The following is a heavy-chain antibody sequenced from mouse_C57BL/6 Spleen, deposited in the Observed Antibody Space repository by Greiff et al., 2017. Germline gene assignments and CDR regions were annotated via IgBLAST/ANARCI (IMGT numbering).Heavy chain of an antibody. V-gene: IGHV1-69*01. CDR1: VYTFPSYW. Sequence: VQLQQPMAERVMPVASVKLSCKASVYTFPSYWTHWVKQRPGQGLEWIGEIDPSDSYTNYNQKFKGKSTLTVDKSSSTAYMQLSSLTSEDSAVYYCARPSSRYFAMDYWGQGTSATVSS. D-gene: IGHD3-2*02. CDR2: IDPSDSYT. CDR3: ARPSSRYFAMDY. J-gene: IGHJ4*01.